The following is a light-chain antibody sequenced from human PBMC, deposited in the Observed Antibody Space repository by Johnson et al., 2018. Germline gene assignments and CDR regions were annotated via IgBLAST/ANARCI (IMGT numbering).Light chain of an antibody. J-gene: IGLJ1*01. CDR1: SSNIGNNY. Sequence: QSVLTQPPSVSAAPGQKVTISCSGSSSNIGNNYVSWYQQLPGTAPKLLIYENNKRPSGIPDRFSGSKSGTSATLGITGLQTGDEVDYYCGTWDSRLSAGNVFGTWTKGTVL. CDR2: ENN. V-gene: IGLV1-51*02. CDR3: GTWDSRLSAGNV.